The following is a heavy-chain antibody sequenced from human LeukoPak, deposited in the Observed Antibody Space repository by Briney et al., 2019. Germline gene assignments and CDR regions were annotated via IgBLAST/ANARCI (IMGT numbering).Heavy chain of an antibody. CDR1: GFIFSDHY. V-gene: IGHV3-72*01. J-gene: IGHJ3*01. Sequence: GGSLRLSCAVSGFIFSDHYLDWVRQPPGRGLEWVGRSRIKTDGYITQYAASVTGRFTISRDESKNSLYLHMNSLRSEDTAVYFCVRGHNSFDLGGQGTMVTVSS. D-gene: IGHD1-20*01. CDR3: VRGHNSFDL. CDR2: SRIKTDGYIT.